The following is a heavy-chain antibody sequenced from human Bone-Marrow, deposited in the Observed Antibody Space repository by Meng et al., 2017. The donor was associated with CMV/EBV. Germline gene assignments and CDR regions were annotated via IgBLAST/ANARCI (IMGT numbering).Heavy chain of an antibody. CDR3: ARDSTTTYCSGGSCYPLSYGMDV. D-gene: IGHD2-15*01. CDR1: GFTFSSYG. J-gene: IGHJ6*02. CDR2: ISYDGSNK. Sequence: GESLKISCAASGFTFSSYGMHWVRQAPGKGLEWVAVISYDGSNKYYADSVKGRFTISRDNSKNTLYLQMNSLRAEDTAVYYCARDSTTTYCSGGSCYPLSYGMDVWGQGTTVTVSS. V-gene: IGHV3-30*19.